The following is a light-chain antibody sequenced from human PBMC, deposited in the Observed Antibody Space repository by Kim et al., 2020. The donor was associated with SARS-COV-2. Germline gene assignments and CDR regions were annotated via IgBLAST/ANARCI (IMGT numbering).Light chain of an antibody. Sequence: SSELTQDPAVSVALGQTGRITCQGDSLRNYYASWYQQRPGQAPVLVIYGKYNRPSGIPDRFSGSSSVNTASLTITGAQAEDEADYYCHSRDTSDNHPVFGTGTKVTVL. CDR1: SLRNYY. J-gene: IGLJ1*01. CDR3: HSRDTSDNHPV. CDR2: GKY. V-gene: IGLV3-19*01.